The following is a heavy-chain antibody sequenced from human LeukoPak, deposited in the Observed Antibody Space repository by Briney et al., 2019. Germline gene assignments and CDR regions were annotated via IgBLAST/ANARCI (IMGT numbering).Heavy chain of an antibody. CDR3: ARGEAARPFDY. CDR1: GGSISSYY. Sequence: SETLSLTCTVSGGSISSYYWSWIRQPPGKGLEWIGYIYYSGRTNYNPSLKSRVTMSVDTSKNQFSLKLSSVTAADTAVYYCARGEAARPFDYWGQGTLVTVSS. J-gene: IGHJ4*02. D-gene: IGHD6-6*01. CDR2: IYYSGRT. V-gene: IGHV4-59*12.